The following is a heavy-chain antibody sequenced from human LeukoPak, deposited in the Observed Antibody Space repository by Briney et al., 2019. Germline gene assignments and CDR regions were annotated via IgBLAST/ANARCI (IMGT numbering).Heavy chain of an antibody. CDR2: IYPGDSDT. V-gene: IGHV5-51*01. D-gene: IGHD4-17*01. J-gene: IGHJ4*02. Sequence: GESLKISCKGSGYSFKSYWIGWVRQMPGKGLEWMGNIYPGDSDTRYGPSFQGQVTISADKSISTAYLQWSSLKASDTAMYYCARPRGDYGGRIDYWGQGTLVTVSS. CDR1: GYSFKSYW. CDR3: ARPRGDYGGRIDY.